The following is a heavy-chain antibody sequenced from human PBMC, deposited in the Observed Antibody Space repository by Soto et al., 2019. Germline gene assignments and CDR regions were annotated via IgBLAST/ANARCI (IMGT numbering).Heavy chain of an antibody. V-gene: IGHV4-4*02. J-gene: IGHJ4*02. CDR2: LSHTGNT. Sequence: VQLQESGPGLVEPSGTLSLTCTASSGSIASGIWWSWLRQPPGKGLEWIGELSHTGNTNYNPSLKSRLTMSVDESKNQFSLSLSSVTAADTAVYYCAGAAGLSPFDFWGRGTLVTVSS. CDR1: SGSIASGIW. CDR3: AGAAGLSPFDF. D-gene: IGHD6-13*01.